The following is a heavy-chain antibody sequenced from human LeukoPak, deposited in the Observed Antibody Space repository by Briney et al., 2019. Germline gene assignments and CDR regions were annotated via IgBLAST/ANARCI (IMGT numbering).Heavy chain of an antibody. CDR3: ARALTGSSSWYRRRGYYGMDV. CDR2: INHSGST. D-gene: IGHD6-13*01. CDR1: GGSFSGYY. Sequence: SETLSLTRAVYGGSFSGYYWSWIRQPPGKGLEWIGEINHSGSTNYNPSLKSRVTISVDTSKNQFSLKLSSVTAADTAVYYCARALTGSSSWYRRRGYYGMDVWGQGTTVTVSS. J-gene: IGHJ6*02. V-gene: IGHV4-34*01.